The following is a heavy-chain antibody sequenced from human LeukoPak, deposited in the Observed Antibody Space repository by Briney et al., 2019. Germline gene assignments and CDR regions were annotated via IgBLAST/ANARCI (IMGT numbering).Heavy chain of an antibody. J-gene: IGHJ4*02. CDR1: GFPFDDKA. D-gene: IGHD1-26*01. Sequence: GRSLRLSCAPSGFPFDDKAMHWVRQAPGKGLEWVAGISRNSDSTGYADSVKGRFTISRDNAKNSLYLQMNSLRAEDMALYYCVKDIGSGSYRYGGYFDYWGQGTLVTVSS. CDR2: ISRNSDST. V-gene: IGHV3-9*03. CDR3: VKDIGSGSYRYGGYFDY.